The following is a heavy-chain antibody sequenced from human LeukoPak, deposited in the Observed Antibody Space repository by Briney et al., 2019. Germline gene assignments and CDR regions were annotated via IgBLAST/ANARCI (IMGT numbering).Heavy chain of an antibody. CDR3: ARASRDGYNYDY. V-gene: IGHV1-18*01. Sequence: ASVKVSCKASGYTFTSYGISWVRQAPGQGLEWIGWISVYNGNTNYAQKLQGRVTMTTDTSTSTAYMELRSLRSDDTAVYYCARASRDGYNYDYWGQGTLVTVSS. D-gene: IGHD5-24*01. CDR2: ISVYNGNT. CDR1: GYTFTSYG. J-gene: IGHJ4*02.